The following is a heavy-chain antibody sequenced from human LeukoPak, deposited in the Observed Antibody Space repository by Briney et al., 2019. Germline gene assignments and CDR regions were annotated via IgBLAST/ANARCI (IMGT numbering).Heavy chain of an antibody. J-gene: IGHJ5*02. V-gene: IGHV3-30*18. CDR1: GFTFSSYG. Sequence: GGSLRLSCAASGFTFSSYGMHWVRQAPGKGLEWVAVISHDGSNKYYADSVKGRFTISRDNSKNTLYLQMNSLRAEDTAVYYCAKDYGGSGSYYPWFDPWGQGTLVTVSS. CDR2: ISHDGSNK. CDR3: AKDYGGSGSYYPWFDP. D-gene: IGHD3-10*01.